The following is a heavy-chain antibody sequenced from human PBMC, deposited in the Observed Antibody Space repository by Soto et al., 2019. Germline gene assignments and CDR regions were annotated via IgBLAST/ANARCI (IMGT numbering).Heavy chain of an antibody. CDR3: ARCSGSLYYFHY. J-gene: IGHJ4*02. D-gene: IGHD1-26*01. V-gene: IGHV3-53*01. CDR2: IYSGGTT. CDR1: GFNVSTNY. Sequence: EVQLVESGGGLMQPGGSLRLSCAASGFNVSTNYMTWVRQAPGKGLEWVSVIYSGGTTYYADSVKGRFIISRDNFKNTLYRQMNNLRAEDTALYYCARCSGSLYYFHYWGQGTLVTVSS.